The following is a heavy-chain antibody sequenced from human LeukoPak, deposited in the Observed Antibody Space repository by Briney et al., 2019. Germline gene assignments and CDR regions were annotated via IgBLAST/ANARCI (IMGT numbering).Heavy chain of an antibody. V-gene: IGHV1-8*01. J-gene: IGHJ6*03. Sequence: ASVKVSCKASGYTFTSYDINWVRQATGQGLEWMGWMNPNSGNTGYAQKFQGRVTMTRNTSISTAYMELSSLRSEDTAVYYCAKEGRFSVTTEYYYYMDVWGKGTTVTISS. CDR1: GYTFTSYD. CDR3: AKEGRFSVTTEYYYYMDV. D-gene: IGHD4-17*01. CDR2: MNPNSGNT.